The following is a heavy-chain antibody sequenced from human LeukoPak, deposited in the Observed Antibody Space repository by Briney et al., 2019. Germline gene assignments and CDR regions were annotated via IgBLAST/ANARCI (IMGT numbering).Heavy chain of an antibody. V-gene: IGHV3-7*03. Sequence: PGGSLRLSCAASGFIFKDYWMIWVRQAPGKGLEWVANIKQDGSEKYYVDSVKGRFTISRDNAKNPLYLQMNTLRAEDTAMYYCAKDAQPRSRWFDPWGQGTLVTVSS. CDR1: GFIFKDYW. D-gene: IGHD3-16*01. J-gene: IGHJ5*02. CDR2: IKQDGSEK. CDR3: AKDAQPRSRWFDP.